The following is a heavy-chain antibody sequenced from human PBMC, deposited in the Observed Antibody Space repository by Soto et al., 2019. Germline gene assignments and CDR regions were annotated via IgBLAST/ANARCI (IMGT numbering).Heavy chain of an antibody. J-gene: IGHJ4*02. D-gene: IGHD6-19*01. CDR1: RGTGSGCG. V-gene: IGHV1-69*13. Sequence: SVDGSCQASRGTGSGCGFRWARHAPGQRPGWGGGGSHIFGTANYAQKFQGRVKITADESTSTAYMELSSLRSEDTAVYYCARVGKYSRGWFSPYDYWGQGTLVTVSS. CDR2: GSHIFGTA. CDR3: ARVGKYSRGWFSPYDY.